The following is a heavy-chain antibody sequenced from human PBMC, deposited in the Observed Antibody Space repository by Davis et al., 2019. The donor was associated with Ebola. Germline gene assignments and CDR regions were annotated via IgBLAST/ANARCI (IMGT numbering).Heavy chain of an antibody. Sequence: GESLKISCAASGSTFSGSAMHWVRQASGKGLEWVGRIRSKANSYATAYAASVKGRFTISRDDSKNTAYLQMNSLKTEDTAVYYCTTTTVTSDYWGQGTLVTVSS. CDR3: TTTTVTSDY. V-gene: IGHV3-73*01. CDR1: GSTFSGSA. CDR2: IRSKANSYAT. D-gene: IGHD4-17*01. J-gene: IGHJ4*02.